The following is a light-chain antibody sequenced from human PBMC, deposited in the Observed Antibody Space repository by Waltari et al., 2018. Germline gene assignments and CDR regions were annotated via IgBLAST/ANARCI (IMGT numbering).Light chain of an antibody. Sequence: DIQMTQSPSSLSAFVGERVTITCRASQSIRSYVNWYQQKAGKAPQLLIYGASSLQSVVPSRFSGSVSGTDFTLTIRSLQPEDFATYYGQQSLNTPRTFGQGTKVEMK. CDR3: QQSLNTPRT. CDR2: GAS. J-gene: IGKJ1*01. V-gene: IGKV1-39*01. CDR1: QSIRSY.